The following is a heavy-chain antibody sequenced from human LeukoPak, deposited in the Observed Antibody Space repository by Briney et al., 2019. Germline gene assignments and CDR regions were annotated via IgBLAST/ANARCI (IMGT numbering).Heavy chain of an antibody. D-gene: IGHD6-13*01. V-gene: IGHV1-18*04. CDR2: ISAYNGNT. Sequence: ASVKVSCKASGYTFTGYYMHWVRQAPGQGLEWMGWISAYNGNTNYAQKLQGRVTMTEDTSTDTAYMELSSLRSEDTAVYYCATSGAAAGTGIDYWGQGTLVTVSS. CDR1: GYTFTGYY. CDR3: ATSGAAAGTGIDY. J-gene: IGHJ4*02.